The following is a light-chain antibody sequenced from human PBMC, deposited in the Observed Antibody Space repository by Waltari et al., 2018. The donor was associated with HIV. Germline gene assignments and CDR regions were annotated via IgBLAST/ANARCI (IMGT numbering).Light chain of an antibody. Sequence: QSVLTQPPSVSGAPGQRVTISCTGTRPNIGAGYDVHWYQQLPGTAPKLFIYANNNRPSGIPDRFSGSKSGTSASLAITGLRAEDEGDYYCQSYDTSLGGSVFGGGTKLTVL. CDR1: RPNIGAGYD. J-gene: IGLJ3*02. V-gene: IGLV1-40*01. CDR3: QSYDTSLGGSV. CDR2: ANN.